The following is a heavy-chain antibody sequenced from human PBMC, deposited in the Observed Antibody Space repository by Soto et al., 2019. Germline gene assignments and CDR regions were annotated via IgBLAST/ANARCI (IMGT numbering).Heavy chain of an antibody. D-gene: IGHD3-10*01. CDR2: ISYDGSNK. V-gene: IGHV3-30-3*01. CDR1: GFTFSSDA. J-gene: IGHJ6*02. Sequence: QVQLVESGGGVVQPGRSLRLSCAASGFTFSSDAMHWVRQAPGKGLEWVAVISYDGSNKYYADSVKGRFTISRDNSKNAXXLQLTSRRAEDTAVYYCARLVHCDGSGSAMGGMDVWGQGTTVTVSS. CDR3: ARLVHCDGSGSAMGGMDV.